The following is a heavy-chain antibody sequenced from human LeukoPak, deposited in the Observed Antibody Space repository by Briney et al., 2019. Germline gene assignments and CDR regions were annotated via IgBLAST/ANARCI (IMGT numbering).Heavy chain of an antibody. J-gene: IGHJ4*02. CDR2: IIPIFGTA. V-gene: IGHV1-69*13. Sequence: SVKVSCKASGGTFSSYAISWVRQAPGQGLEWMGGIIPIFGTANYAQKFQGRVTITADESTSTAYMELSSLRSEDTAVYYCARRVSYCSSTSCYFDYWGQGTLVTVSS. CDR3: ARRVSYCSSTSCYFDY. CDR1: GGTFSSYA. D-gene: IGHD2-2*01.